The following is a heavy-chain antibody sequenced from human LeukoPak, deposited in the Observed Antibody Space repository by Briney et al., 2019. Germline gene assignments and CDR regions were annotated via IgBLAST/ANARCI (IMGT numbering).Heavy chain of an antibody. V-gene: IGHV3-33*06. CDR2: IWYDGSNK. J-gene: IGHJ5*02. CDR3: AKQNPRHDNWFDP. D-gene: IGHD1-14*01. CDR1: GFTFSSYG. Sequence: GGSLRLSCAASGFTFSSYGMHWVRQAPGKGLEWVAVIWYDGSNKYYADSVKGRFTISRDNSKNTLYLQMNSLRAEDTAVHCCAKQNPRHDNWFDPWGQGTLVTVSS.